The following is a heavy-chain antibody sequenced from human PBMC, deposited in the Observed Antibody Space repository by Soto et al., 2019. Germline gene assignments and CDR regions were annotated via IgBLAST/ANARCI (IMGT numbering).Heavy chain of an antibody. CDR2: IIANGGT. CDR1: GFTFNHYA. V-gene: IGHV3-23*01. CDR3: AKGSTVSAAPTNEFLLDY. J-gene: IGHJ4*02. D-gene: IGHD4-17*01. Sequence: AGGSLRLSCAASGFTFNHYAMSWVRQAPGKGLEWVSIIIANGGTFYADSVKGRFTISRDNSKNTVYLQMSSLRVEDTAIYYCAKGSTVSAAPTNEFLLDYWGKGALVTISS.